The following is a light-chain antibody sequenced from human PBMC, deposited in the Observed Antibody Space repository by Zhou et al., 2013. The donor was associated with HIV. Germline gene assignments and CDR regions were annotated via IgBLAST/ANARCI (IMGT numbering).Light chain of an antibody. CDR1: ESVSNDF. CDR3: QQYKSWPLT. CDR2: GVS. J-gene: IGKJ4*01. Sequence: EIVLTQSPGTLSLSPGERATLSCRASESVSNDFLAWYQQKFGQAPRLLIYGVSTRATGIPARFSGSGSGTEFTLTISSLQSEDFAVYYCQQYKSWPLTFGGGTKVEIK. V-gene: IGKV3-15*01.